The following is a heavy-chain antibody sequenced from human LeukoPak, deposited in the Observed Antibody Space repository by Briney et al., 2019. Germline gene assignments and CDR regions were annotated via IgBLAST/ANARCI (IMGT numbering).Heavy chain of an antibody. J-gene: IGHJ4*02. V-gene: IGHV4-34*01. CDR3: ARVVSSGWYPFDY. Sequence: SETLSLTCAVYGGSFSGYYWSWIRQPPGEGLERIGEINHSGSTNYNPSLKSRVTISVDTSKNQFSLKLSSVTAADTAVYYCARVVSSGWYPFDYWGQGTLVTVSS. D-gene: IGHD6-19*01. CDR2: INHSGST. CDR1: GGSFSGYY.